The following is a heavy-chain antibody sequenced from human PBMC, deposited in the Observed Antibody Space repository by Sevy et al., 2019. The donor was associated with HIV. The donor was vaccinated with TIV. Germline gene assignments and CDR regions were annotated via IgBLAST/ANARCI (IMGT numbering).Heavy chain of an antibody. J-gene: IGHJ5*02. CDR3: AGENAWGRGYA. Sequence: SETLSLTCTVSGGSITSLYWNWIRQPPGKGLEWISNIYYNGHINYNPSLKNRVTLSLDTSKNQFSLRLSSVTAADTAMYYCAGENAWGRGYAWGQGTLVSVSS. V-gene: IGHV4-59*08. CDR1: GGSITSLY. D-gene: IGHD6-25*01. CDR2: IYYNGHI.